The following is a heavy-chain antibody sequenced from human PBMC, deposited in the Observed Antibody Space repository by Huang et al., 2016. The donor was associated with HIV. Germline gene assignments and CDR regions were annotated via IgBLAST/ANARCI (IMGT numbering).Heavy chain of an antibody. CDR2: GSAYSGYK. V-gene: IGHV1-18*01. CDR3: ARVPSDHFSDY. Sequence: QIQLVQSGPEVKKPGASVTVSCKASGYTFSIYGISWVRQAPGQGPEGMGWGSAYSGYKNYSQKFQGRGTMTADTSASTAYMDLRSLTADDTAVYYCARVPSDHFSDYWGQGTLVTVSS. J-gene: IGHJ4*02. CDR1: GYTFSIYG.